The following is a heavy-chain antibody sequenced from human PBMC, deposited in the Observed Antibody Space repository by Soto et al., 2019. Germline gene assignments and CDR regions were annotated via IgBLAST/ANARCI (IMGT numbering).Heavy chain of an antibody. CDR1: GGSVSSGSYY. J-gene: IGHJ4*02. CDR2: IYYSGST. V-gene: IGHV4-61*01. Sequence: SETLSLTCTVSGGSVSSGSYYWSWIRQPPGKGLEWIGYIYYSGSTNYNPSLKSRVTLSVDTSKNQFSLKLSSVTAADTAVYYCAREGYYVTGGGFDYWGQGTLVTVSS. CDR3: AREGYYVTGGGFDY. D-gene: IGHD3-10*02.